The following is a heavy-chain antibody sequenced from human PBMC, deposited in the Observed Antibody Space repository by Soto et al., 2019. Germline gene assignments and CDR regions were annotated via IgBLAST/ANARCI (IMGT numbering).Heavy chain of an antibody. CDR3: ARDFLGDNWNYAGWVAWGY. J-gene: IGHJ4*02. CDR2: IIPIFGTA. CDR1: GGTFSSYA. D-gene: IGHD1-7*01. V-gene: IGHV1-69*06. Sequence: QVQLVQSGAEVKKPGSSVKVSCKASGGTFSSYAISWVRQAPGQGLEWMGGIIPIFGTANYAQKFQGRVTITADKSTSTAYMELSSLRSEDTAVYYCARDFLGDNWNYAGWVAWGYWGQGTLVTVSS.